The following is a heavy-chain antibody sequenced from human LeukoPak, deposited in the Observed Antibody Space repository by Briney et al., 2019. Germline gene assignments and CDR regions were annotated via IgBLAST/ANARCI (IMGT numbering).Heavy chain of an antibody. J-gene: IGHJ5*01. Sequence: GGSLRLSCAASGFTVSSNYMSWVRQAPGKGLEWDSVIYSGGSTYYADSVKGRFTISRDTSKNTLYLQMNSLRAEDTAVYYCTRVSTLAYCGGDCYCDSWGQGTLVTVSS. CDR2: IYSGGST. CDR3: TRVSTLAYCGGDCYCDS. V-gene: IGHV3-53*01. D-gene: IGHD2-21*02. CDR1: GFTVSSNY.